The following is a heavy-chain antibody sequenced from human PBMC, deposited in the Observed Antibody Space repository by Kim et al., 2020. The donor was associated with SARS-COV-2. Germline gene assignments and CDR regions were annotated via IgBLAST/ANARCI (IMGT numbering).Heavy chain of an antibody. Sequence: GGSTNNADAVKARLNITRDNYKDTRYLQMNSLSAEDTAVYYCANDYIFDYWGQGTLVTVSS. V-gene: IGHV3-23*01. D-gene: IGHD4-4*01. CDR2: GGST. CDR3: ANDYIFDY. J-gene: IGHJ4*02.